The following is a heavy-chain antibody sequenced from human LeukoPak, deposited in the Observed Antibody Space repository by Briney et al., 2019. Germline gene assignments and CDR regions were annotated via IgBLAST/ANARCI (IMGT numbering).Heavy chain of an antibody. CDR3: ARANSYGYGAIY. CDR2: INPSGGST. D-gene: IGHD5-18*01. CDR1: GYTFTSYY. Sequence: ASVKVSCKASGYTFTSYYMHWVRQAPGQGLEWMGIINPSGGSTNYAQKFQGRVTMTRDMSTSTVYMELSSLRSEDTAVYYCARANSYGYGAIYWGQGTLVTVSS. J-gene: IGHJ4*02. V-gene: IGHV1-46*01.